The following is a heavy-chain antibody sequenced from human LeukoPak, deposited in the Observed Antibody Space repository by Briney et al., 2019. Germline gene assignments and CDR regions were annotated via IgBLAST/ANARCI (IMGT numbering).Heavy chain of an antibody. CDR2: VYYDGIN. J-gene: IGHJ4*02. D-gene: IGHD2-8*01. V-gene: IGHV4-39*07. Sequence: SETLSLTCTVSGGSINNTLFYWGWIRQPPGKGLEWIGTVYYDGINYSSPSLKSRVATSVDTSKNQFSLRLSSVTAADTAVYSCARDHACSNGVCSYFDYWGQGTLVTVSS. CDR3: ARDHACSNGVCSYFDY. CDR1: GGSINNTLFY.